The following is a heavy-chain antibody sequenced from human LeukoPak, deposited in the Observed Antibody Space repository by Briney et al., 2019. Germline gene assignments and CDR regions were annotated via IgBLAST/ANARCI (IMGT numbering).Heavy chain of an antibody. V-gene: IGHV1-18*01. Sequence: GASVKVSCKASGYTFTSYGISWVRQAPGQGLEWMGWISAYNGNTNYAQKLQGRVTMTTDTSTSTAYMELRSLRSDDTAVYYCARSMVRGVREIPPFDPWGQGTLVTVSS. CDR1: GYTFTSYG. CDR2: ISAYNGNT. CDR3: ARSMVRGVREIPPFDP. J-gene: IGHJ5*02. D-gene: IGHD3-10*01.